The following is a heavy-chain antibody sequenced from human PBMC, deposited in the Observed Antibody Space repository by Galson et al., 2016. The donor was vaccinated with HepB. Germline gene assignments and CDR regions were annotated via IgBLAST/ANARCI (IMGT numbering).Heavy chain of an antibody. CDR3: GRYRTSGGGMDV. CDR1: EFTVSDHY. V-gene: IGHV3-72*01. CDR2: SRNKANSYST. Sequence: SLRLSCAASEFTVSDHYIDWVRRAPGKGLEWIGRSRNKANSYSTEYAASVQGRFTISRDDSQNSLYLQMNSLKTEDTAVYYCGRYRTSGGGMDVWGQGATVTVSS. D-gene: IGHD3-16*01. J-gene: IGHJ6*02.